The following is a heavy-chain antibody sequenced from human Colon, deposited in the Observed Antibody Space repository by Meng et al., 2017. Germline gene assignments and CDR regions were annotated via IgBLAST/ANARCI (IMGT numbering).Heavy chain of an antibody. CDR3: ARARELWGRPLPSPFDY. D-gene: IGHD7-27*01. CDR2: IYWDDDK. Sequence: QITLKESGPTLVKPTQTLTLTCSIPGFALSGVTVAWIRQPPGNALECLAVIYWDDDKRYRPSLESRLTITKDTSKNQVVLTMTNVDPVDTATYYCARARELWGRPLPSPFDYWGPETLVTVSS. CDR1: GFALSGVT. V-gene: IGHV2-5*02. J-gene: IGHJ4*02.